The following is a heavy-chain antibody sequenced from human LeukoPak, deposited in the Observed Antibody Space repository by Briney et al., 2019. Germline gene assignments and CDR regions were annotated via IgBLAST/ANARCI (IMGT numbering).Heavy chain of an antibody. CDR2: VNRDGSET. V-gene: IGHV3-7*03. J-gene: IGHJ6*02. CDR1: GFIFNNYA. Sequence: PGGSLRLSCAGSGFIFNNYAMHWVRQPPGRGPEWVANVNRDGSETYYLDSVKGRFTISKDNAKNSLYLQMNSLRAEDTALYHCARNNGMDVWGQGTTVIVSS. CDR3: ARNNGMDV.